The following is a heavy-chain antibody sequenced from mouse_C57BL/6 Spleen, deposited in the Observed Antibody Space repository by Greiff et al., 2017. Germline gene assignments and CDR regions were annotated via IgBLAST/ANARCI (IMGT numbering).Heavy chain of an antibody. Sequence: VQLQQSDAELVKPGASVKISCKVSGYTFTGHTIHWMKQRPEQGLEWIGYIYPRDGSTKYNEKFKGKATLTADKSSSTAYMQLNSLTSEDSAVYFCARESRYDYYAMDYWGQGTSVTVSS. CDR2: IYPRDGST. CDR3: ARESRYDYYAMDY. V-gene: IGHV1-78*01. J-gene: IGHJ4*01. CDR1: GYTFTGHT.